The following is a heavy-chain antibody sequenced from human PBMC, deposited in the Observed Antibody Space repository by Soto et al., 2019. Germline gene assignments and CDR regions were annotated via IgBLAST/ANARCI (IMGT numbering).Heavy chain of an antibody. CDR3: AREGGYDFWSGYYIGPLYYGMDV. Sequence: GGSLRISCAAPGFTFRSYSMHWGRQAPCKGLEWGAVISYDGSNKYYADSVKGRFTISRDNSKNTLYLQMNSLRAEDTAVYYCAREGGYDFWSGYYIGPLYYGMDVWGQGTTVTVSS. CDR1: GFTFRSYS. J-gene: IGHJ6*02. V-gene: IGHV3-30-3*01. D-gene: IGHD3-3*01. CDR2: ISYDGSNK.